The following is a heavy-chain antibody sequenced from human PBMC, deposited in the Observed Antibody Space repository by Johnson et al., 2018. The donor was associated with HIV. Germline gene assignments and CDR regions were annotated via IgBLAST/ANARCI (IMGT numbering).Heavy chain of an antibody. V-gene: IGHV3-15*01. J-gene: IGHJ3*02. CDR3: TTAIVIDAFDI. CDR2: IKRKIEGETT. CDR1: GFTVSSNY. Sequence: VQLVESGGGLVKPGGSLTVSCAASGFTVSSNYMSWVRQAPGKGLEWVGRIKRKIEGETTDYAAPVKGRFTISRDDSKNTLYLQMNSLTTEDTAVYYCTTAIVIDAFDIWGQGTMVTVSS. D-gene: IGHD3-16*02.